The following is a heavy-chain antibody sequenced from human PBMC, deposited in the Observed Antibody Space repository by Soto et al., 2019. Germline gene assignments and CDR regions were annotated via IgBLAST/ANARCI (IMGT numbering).Heavy chain of an antibody. CDR2: IYYSGST. V-gene: IGHV4-59*12. J-gene: IGHJ5*02. CDR1: DGSISSYY. CDR3: ARAGPGFCTNGVCWFDP. Sequence: SETLSLPCIVSDGSISSYYWSWIRQPPGKGLEWIGYIYYSGSTNYNPSLKSRVTISVDTSKNQFSLNLSSVTAADTAVYYCARAGPGFCTNGVCWFDPWGQGTLVTVSS. D-gene: IGHD2-8*01.